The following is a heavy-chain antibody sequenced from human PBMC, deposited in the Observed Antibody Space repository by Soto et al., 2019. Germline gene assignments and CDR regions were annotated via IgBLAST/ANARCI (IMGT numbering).Heavy chain of an antibody. CDR1: GYNFASHW. D-gene: IGHD6-19*01. V-gene: IGHV5-51*01. J-gene: IGHJ4*02. Sequence: EVQLVQSGAEVKKAGESLRISCQTSGYNFASHWIAWVRQMPGKGLEWMGVVYPGDSDTIYSPSFQGQVTISADNSVTTAYLQWHSLRASDTAIYYCARRVYSNVWPYFDYWGQGVLVSVSS. CDR2: VYPGDSDT. CDR3: ARRVYSNVWPYFDY.